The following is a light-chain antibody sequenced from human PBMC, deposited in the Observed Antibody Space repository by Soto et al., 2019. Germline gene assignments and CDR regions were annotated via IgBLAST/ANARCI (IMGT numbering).Light chain of an antibody. Sequence: QSALTQPASVSGSPGQSITISCTGTSSDIGYYNYVSWYQQHPGKAPKLMIYEVSNRPSGVSNRFSGSKSGNTASLTISGLQDEDEADYYCSSYTNTYTPGLIGGGTKLTVL. J-gene: IGLJ2*01. CDR1: SSDIGYYNY. CDR3: SSYTNTYTPGL. V-gene: IGLV2-14*01. CDR2: EVS.